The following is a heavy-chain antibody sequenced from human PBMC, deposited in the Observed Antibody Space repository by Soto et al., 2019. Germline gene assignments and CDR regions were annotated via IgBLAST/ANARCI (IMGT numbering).Heavy chain of an antibody. CDR2: ISGSGGST. CDR3: ATDDSSSWYNWFDP. CDR1: GFTFSSDA. D-gene: IGHD6-13*01. V-gene: IGHV3-23*01. Sequence: GGALRLSCAASGFTFSSDAMSWVRQAPGKGREWVSAISGSGGSTYYADSVKGRFTISRDNSKNTLYLQMNSLRAEDTAVYYCATDDSSSWYNWFDPWGQGTLVTVSS. J-gene: IGHJ5*02.